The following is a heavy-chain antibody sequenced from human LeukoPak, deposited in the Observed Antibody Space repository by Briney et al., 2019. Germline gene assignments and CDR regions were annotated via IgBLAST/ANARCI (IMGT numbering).Heavy chain of an antibody. Sequence: SETLSLTCTVSGGSISSYYWSWIRQPPGKGLEWIGRIYTSGSTNYNPSLKSRVTMSVDTSKNQFSLKLSSVTAADTAVYYCARGPYSSSWETLFDYWGQGTLVTVSS. V-gene: IGHV4-4*07. J-gene: IGHJ4*02. CDR3: ARGPYSSSWETLFDY. CDR2: IYTSGST. D-gene: IGHD6-13*01. CDR1: GGSISSYY.